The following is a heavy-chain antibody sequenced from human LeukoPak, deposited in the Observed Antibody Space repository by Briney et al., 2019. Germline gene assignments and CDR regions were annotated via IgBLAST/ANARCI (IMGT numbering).Heavy chain of an antibody. J-gene: IGHJ6*03. D-gene: IGHD4-23*01. CDR1: GFTFSSYW. Sequence: GGSLRLSCAASGFTFSSYWMSWVRQAPGKGLEWVANIKQDGSEKYYVDSVKGRFTISRDNAKNSLYLQMNSLRAEDTAVYYCARDLDYGGPYYYYMDVWGKGTTVTVSS. CDR3: ARDLDYGGPYYYYMDV. CDR2: IKQDGSEK. V-gene: IGHV3-7*01.